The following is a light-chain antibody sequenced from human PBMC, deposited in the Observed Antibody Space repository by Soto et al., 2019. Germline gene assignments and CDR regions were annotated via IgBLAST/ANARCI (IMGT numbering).Light chain of an antibody. CDR3: CSYAGTSFL. J-gene: IGLJ2*01. Sequence: QSALTQPRSVSASPGQSVTISCAGTSSDVGGYNYVSWYQQHPGKAPKLVIHDVTRRPSGVPDRFSGSKSGNTASLTISGLQAEDEADYYCCSYAGTSFLFGGGTKPTVL. CDR2: DVT. V-gene: IGLV2-11*01. CDR1: SSDVGGYNY.